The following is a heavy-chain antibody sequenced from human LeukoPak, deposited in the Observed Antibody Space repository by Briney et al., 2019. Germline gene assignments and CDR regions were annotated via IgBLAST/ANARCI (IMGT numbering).Heavy chain of an antibody. J-gene: IGHJ4*02. CDR3: ARHRDYYDSSGYKY. CDR1: GYTFTSYD. V-gene: IGHV1-8*01. Sequence: ASVKVSCKASGYTFTSYDINWVRQATGQGLEWMGWMNPNSGNTGYAQKFQGRVTMTRNTSISTAYMELRSLRSDDTAVYYCARHRDYYDSSGYKYWGQGTLVTVSS. D-gene: IGHD3-22*01. CDR2: MNPNSGNT.